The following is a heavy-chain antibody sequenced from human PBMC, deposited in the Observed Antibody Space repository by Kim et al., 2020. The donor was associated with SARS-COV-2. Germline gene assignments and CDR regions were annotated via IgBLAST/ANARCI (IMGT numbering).Heavy chain of an antibody. CDR1: GGSISSPTYY. D-gene: IGHD1-26*01. CDR2: IFYTGST. V-gene: IGHV4-39*01. Sequence: SETLSLTCTVSGGSISSPTYYWSWIRQSPGKGLEWIGNIFYTGSTSYNPSLKSRVTLSVDTSNNQFSLRLTSVTAADTAVYYCARQGQAYFFFYWGQGSLVTVSS. J-gene: IGHJ4*02. CDR3: ARQGQAYFFFY.